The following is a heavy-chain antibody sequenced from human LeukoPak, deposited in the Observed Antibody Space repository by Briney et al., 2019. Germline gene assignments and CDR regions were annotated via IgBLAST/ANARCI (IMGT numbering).Heavy chain of an antibody. V-gene: IGHV3-23*01. CDR2: IRGSGGST. CDR1: GFTFSSYA. J-gene: IGHJ5*02. Sequence: GGSLRLSCAASGFTFSSYAMSWVRPAPGKGLEWVSAIRGSGGSTYYADPVKGRFTISRDNSKGTLYLQMNSLRAEDTAVYYCAKGRRELLWFGELSFDPWGQGTLVTVSS. D-gene: IGHD3-10*01. CDR3: AKGRRELLWFGELSFDP.